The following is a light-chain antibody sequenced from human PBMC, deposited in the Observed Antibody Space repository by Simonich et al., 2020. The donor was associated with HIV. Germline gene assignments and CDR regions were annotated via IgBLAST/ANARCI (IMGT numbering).Light chain of an antibody. V-gene: IGLV2-23*01. CDR3: CSYAGSSTWV. Sequence: QSALTQPASVSGSPGQSITISCTGTSSDVGGYSLVSWYQQHPGKAPKPLIYDGSKRPSGVSNRFSGSLSGNTASLTISGLQAEDEADYYCCSYAGSSTWVFGGGTKLTVL. CDR2: DGS. J-gene: IGLJ3*02. CDR1: SSDVGGYSL.